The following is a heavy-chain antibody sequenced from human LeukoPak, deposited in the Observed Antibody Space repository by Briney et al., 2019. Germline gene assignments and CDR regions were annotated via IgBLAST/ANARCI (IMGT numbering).Heavy chain of an antibody. D-gene: IGHD5-24*01. CDR2: INPGGGNT. CDR3: ARIRDGYNDAYDI. J-gene: IGHJ3*02. Sequence: ASVKVSCKASGYTFTNYYMHWVRQAPGQGLEWMGLINPGGGNTNYAQNFQGRVTMTRDTSTSTVYMELSSLRSEDTAIYYCARIRDGYNDAYDIWGQGTVVTVPS. V-gene: IGHV1-46*01. CDR1: GYTFTNYY.